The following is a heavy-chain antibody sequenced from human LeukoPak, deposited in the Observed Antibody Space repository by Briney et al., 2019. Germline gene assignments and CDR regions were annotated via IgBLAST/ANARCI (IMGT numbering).Heavy chain of an antibody. J-gene: IGHJ4*02. D-gene: IGHD3-10*01. Sequence: ASVKVSCKASGGTFTSYDINWVRQATGQGLEWMGWMNPNSGSTGYAQKFQGRVTITRNTSISTAYMELSSLRSEDTAVYYCALWAPGGLGGSGSYYIDYWGQGTLVTVSS. CDR2: MNPNSGST. CDR1: GGTFTSYD. V-gene: IGHV1-8*03. CDR3: ALWAPGGLGGSGSYYIDY.